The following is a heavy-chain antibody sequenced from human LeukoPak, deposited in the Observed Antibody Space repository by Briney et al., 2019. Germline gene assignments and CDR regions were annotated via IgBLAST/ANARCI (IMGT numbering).Heavy chain of an antibody. D-gene: IGHD3-10*01. V-gene: IGHV3-11*01. CDR3: ARVNLGSGELLPEYYFDY. J-gene: IGHJ4*02. Sequence: GGSLRLSCAASGFTFSDYYMSWIRQAPGKGLEWVSYISSSGSTIYYADSVKGRFTISRDNAKNSLYLQMNSLRAEDTAVYYCARVNLGSGELLPEYYFDYWGQGTLVTVSS. CDR2: ISSSGSTI. CDR1: GFTFSDYY.